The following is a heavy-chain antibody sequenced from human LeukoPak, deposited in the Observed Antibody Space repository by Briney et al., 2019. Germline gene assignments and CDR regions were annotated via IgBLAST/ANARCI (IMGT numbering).Heavy chain of an antibody. D-gene: IGHD3-22*01. J-gene: IGHJ4*02. Sequence: GGSLRLSCAASGFTFSSYAMSWVRQAPGKGLEWVSAISGSGGSTHYADSVKGRFTISRDNSKNTLYLQMNSLRAEDTAVYYCAKRERYYDSSGYYSYYFDYWGQGTLVTVSS. V-gene: IGHV3-23*01. CDR3: AKRERYYDSSGYYSYYFDY. CDR2: ISGSGGST. CDR1: GFTFSSYA.